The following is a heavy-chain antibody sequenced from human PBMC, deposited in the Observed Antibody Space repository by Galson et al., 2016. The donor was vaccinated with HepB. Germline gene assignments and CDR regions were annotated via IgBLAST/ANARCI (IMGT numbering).Heavy chain of an antibody. CDR2: IKSKTDHGTT. CDR1: GLAFRNAW. D-gene: IGHD1-7*01. Sequence: SLRLSCAASGLAFRNAWMSWVRRAPGKGLEWVGRIKSKTDHGTTDYTAPVKGRFTISRDDSKTTLYLQMNSLKTEDTAVYYCTGQDYNWNYVNYYSYSMDVWGKGTTVTVSS. J-gene: IGHJ6*03. V-gene: IGHV3-15*01. CDR3: TGQDYNWNYVNYYSYSMDV.